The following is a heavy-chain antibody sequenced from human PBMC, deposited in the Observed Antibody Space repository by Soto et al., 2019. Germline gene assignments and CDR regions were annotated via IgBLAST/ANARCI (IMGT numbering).Heavy chain of an antibody. CDR1: GFTFSSYE. D-gene: IGHD1-20*01. CDR3: ARSGYNWNDGARGYFDY. Sequence: EVQLVESGGGLVQPGGSLRLSCAASGFTFSSYEMNWVRQAPGKGLEWGSYISSSGRTIYYADSVKGRFTISRDNAKNSLYLQMTSMRAEDTAVYYCARSGYNWNDGARGYFDYWGQGTLVTVSS. CDR2: ISSSGRTI. V-gene: IGHV3-48*03. J-gene: IGHJ4*02.